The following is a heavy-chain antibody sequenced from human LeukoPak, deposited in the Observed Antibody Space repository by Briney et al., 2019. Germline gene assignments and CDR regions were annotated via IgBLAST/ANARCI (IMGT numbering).Heavy chain of an antibody. CDR2: TYYRSRWYN. Sequence: LSQTLSLTCAISGDSVSSNSASWNWIRQSPSRGLEWLGRTYYRSRWYNDYAVSVKSRITINPDTSKNQFSLQLNSVTPEDTAVYYCARSYGSGSSARPFDYWGQGTLVAVSS. CDR1: GDSVSSNSAS. D-gene: IGHD3-10*01. CDR3: ARSYGSGSSARPFDY. J-gene: IGHJ4*02. V-gene: IGHV6-1*01.